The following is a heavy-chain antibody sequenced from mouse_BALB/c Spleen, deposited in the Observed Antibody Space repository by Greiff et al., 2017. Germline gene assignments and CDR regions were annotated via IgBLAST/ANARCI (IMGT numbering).Heavy chain of an antibody. CDR2: INPSNGGT. CDR3: TRGGVLLLDY. V-gene: IGHV1S81*02. D-gene: IGHD1-1*01. CDR1: GYTFTSYY. Sequence: QAQLQQSGAELVKPGASVKLSCKASGYTFTSYYMYWVKQRPGQGLEWIGEINPSNGGTNFNEKFKSKATLTVDKSSSTAYMQLSSLTSEDSAVYYCTRGGVLLLDYWGQGTTLTVSS. J-gene: IGHJ2*01.